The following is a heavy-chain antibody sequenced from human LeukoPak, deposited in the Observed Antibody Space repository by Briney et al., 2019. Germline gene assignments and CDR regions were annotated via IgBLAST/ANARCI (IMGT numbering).Heavy chain of an antibody. J-gene: IGHJ3*02. V-gene: IGHV3-23*01. CDR3: AKDWDDAFDI. CDR1: GFTFSSYA. D-gene: IGHD1-26*01. CDR2: ISGSGGST. Sequence: GGSLRLSCAASGFTFSSYAMSWVRQAPGEGLEWVSAISGSGGSTYYADSVKGRFTISRDNSKNTLYLQMSSLRAEDTAVYYCAKDWDDAFDIWGQGTMVTVSS.